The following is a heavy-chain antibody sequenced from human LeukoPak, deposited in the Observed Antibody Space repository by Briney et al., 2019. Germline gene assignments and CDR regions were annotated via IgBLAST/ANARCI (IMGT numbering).Heavy chain of an antibody. Sequence: GSLRLSCAASGFTFSSYAMHWVRQAPGKGLEWVAVISYDGSNKYYADSVKGRFTISRDNSKNTLYLQMNSLKTEDTAVYYCTTLLRYSRSPWGQGTLVTVSS. CDR3: TTLLRYSRSP. D-gene: IGHD6-13*01. CDR2: ISYDGSNK. J-gene: IGHJ5*02. V-gene: IGHV3-30-3*01. CDR1: GFTFSSYA.